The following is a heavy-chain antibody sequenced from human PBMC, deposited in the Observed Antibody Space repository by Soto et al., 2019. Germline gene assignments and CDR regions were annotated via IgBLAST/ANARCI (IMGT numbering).Heavy chain of an antibody. CDR1: GGSLSGYY. CDR2: INHSGST. V-gene: IGHV4-34*01. CDR3: ARGVTIFGVVTRSDY. Sequence: SETLSLTCAVYGGSLSGYYWGWIRQPPGKGLEWIGEINHSGSTNYNPSLKSRVTISVDTSKNQFSLKLSSVTAADTAVYYCARGVTIFGVVTRSDYWGQGTLVTVSS. J-gene: IGHJ4*02. D-gene: IGHD3-3*01.